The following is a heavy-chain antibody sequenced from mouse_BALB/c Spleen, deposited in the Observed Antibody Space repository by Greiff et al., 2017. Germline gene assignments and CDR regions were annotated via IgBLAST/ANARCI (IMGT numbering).Heavy chain of an antibody. D-gene: IGHD2-14*01. V-gene: IGHV5-17*02. J-gene: IGHJ3*01. CDR2: ISSGSSTI. Sequence: EVKLMESGGGLVQPGGSRKLSCAASGFTFSSFGMHWVRQAPEKGLEWVAYISSGSSTIYYADTVKGRFTISRDNPKNTLFLQMTSLRSEDTAMYYCASNYRYEFAYWGQGTLVTVSA. CDR1: GFTFSSFG. CDR3: ASNYRYEFAY.